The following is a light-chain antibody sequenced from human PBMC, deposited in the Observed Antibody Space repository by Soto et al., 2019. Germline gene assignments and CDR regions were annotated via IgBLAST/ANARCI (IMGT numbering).Light chain of an antibody. V-gene: IGKV3-20*01. CDR1: QSVSSSY. CDR3: QQYGSSQT. J-gene: IGKJ1*01. Sequence: EIVLTQSPGTLSLSPGERATLSCRASQSVSSSYLAWYQQKPGQAPRLLIYVASSRATGIPDRFSGSGSGTDFTITISRLEPEDLAVYYCQQYGSSQTFGQGTKVEIK. CDR2: VAS.